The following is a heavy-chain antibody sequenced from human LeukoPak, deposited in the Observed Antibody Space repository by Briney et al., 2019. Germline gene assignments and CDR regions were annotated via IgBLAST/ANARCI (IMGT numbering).Heavy chain of an antibody. CDR3: ARDPLDFLDY. CDR2: IYTSGNT. Sequence: PSETLSLTCTVSGGSISSGSNYWSWIRQPAGKGLEWIGRIYTSGNTNYNPSLKSRVTISVDTSKNQVSLKLSSVTAADTAVYYSARDPLDFLDYWGQGTLVTVSS. J-gene: IGHJ4*02. V-gene: IGHV4-61*02. CDR1: GGSISSGSNY.